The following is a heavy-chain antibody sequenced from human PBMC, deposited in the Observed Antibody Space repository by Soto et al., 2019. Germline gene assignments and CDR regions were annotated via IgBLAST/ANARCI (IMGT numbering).Heavy chain of an antibody. CDR2: ISYDGSNK. V-gene: IGHV3-30*18. CDR3: AKDQYGVVAATRLSYYYYGMDV. D-gene: IGHD2-15*01. J-gene: IGHJ6*02. CDR1: GFTFSSYG. Sequence: QVQLVESGGGVVQPGRSLRLSCAASGFTFSSYGMHWVRQAPGKGLEWVAVISYDGSNKYYADSVKGRFTISRDNSKNTLYLQMNSLRAEDTAVYYCAKDQYGVVAATRLSYYYYGMDVWGQGTTVTVSS.